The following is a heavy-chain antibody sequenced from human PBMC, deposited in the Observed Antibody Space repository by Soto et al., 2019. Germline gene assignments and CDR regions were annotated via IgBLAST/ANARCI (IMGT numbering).Heavy chain of an antibody. J-gene: IGHJ5*02. CDR2: IKSKTAGGTT. Sequence: EVQLVESGGGLVKPGGSLTLSCAASGFTFTYAWMNWVRQAPGTGLEWVGRIKSKTAGGTTDYTAPVKGRFTISRDDSKKTLFLQMNSQKAEDTAVYYRATDGGAWGQGTLVTVSS. CDR1: GFTFTYAW. D-gene: IGHD3-10*01. V-gene: IGHV3-15*07. CDR3: ATDGGA.